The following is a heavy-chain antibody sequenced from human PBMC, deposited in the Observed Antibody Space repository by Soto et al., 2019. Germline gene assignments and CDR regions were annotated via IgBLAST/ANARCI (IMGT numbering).Heavy chain of an antibody. D-gene: IGHD6-13*01. J-gene: IGHJ5*02. CDR3: AREVSSSSWYDRNWFDP. CDR2: IYTSGST. V-gene: IGHV4-4*07. Sequence: SETLSLTCTVSGGSISSYYWSWIRQPAGKGLEWIGRIYTSGSTNYNPSLKSRVTMSVDTSKNQFSLKLSSVTAADTAVYYCAREVSSSSWYDRNWFDPWGQGTLVTVSS. CDR1: GGSISSYY.